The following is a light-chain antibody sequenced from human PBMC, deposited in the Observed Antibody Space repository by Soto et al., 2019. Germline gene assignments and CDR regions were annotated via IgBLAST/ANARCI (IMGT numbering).Light chain of an antibody. Sequence: DIVSTQSPATLSLSPGERATLSCRASQSVNNYLAWYQQKPGQAPRLLIYDAFNRATGIPPRFSGSGSGTDFTLTISSLEPEDFAVYYCQHRYNWPPLTFGGGTKVEIK. CDR2: DAF. J-gene: IGKJ4*01. CDR3: QHRYNWPPLT. V-gene: IGKV3-11*01. CDR1: QSVNNY.